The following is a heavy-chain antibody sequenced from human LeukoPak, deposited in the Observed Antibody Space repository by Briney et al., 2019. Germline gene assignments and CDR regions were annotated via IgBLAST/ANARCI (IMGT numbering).Heavy chain of an antibody. CDR3: ARDWDYYDSSGYLAVP. CDR2: IIPIFGTA. J-gene: IGHJ5*02. V-gene: IGHV1-69*13. D-gene: IGHD3-22*01. Sequence: ASVKVSCKASGGTFSSYAISWVRQAPGQGLEWMGGIIPIFGTANYAQKFQGRVTITADESTGTAYMELSSLRSEDTAVYYCARDWDYYDSSGYLAVPWGQGTLVTVSS. CDR1: GGTFSSYA.